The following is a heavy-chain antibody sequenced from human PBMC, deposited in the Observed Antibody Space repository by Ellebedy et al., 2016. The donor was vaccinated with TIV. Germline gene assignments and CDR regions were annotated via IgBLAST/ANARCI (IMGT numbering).Heavy chain of an antibody. J-gene: IGHJ4*02. D-gene: IGHD3-10*01. V-gene: IGHV3-15*01. CDR2: IKSKTDGGTT. Sequence: GESLKISXAASGFTFSNAWMSWVRQAPGKGLEWVGRIKSKTDGGTTDYAAPVKGRFTISRDDSKNTLYLQMNSLKTEDTAVYYCRGYGSGSHADYWGQGTLVTVSS. CDR1: GFTFSNAW. CDR3: RGYGSGSHADY.